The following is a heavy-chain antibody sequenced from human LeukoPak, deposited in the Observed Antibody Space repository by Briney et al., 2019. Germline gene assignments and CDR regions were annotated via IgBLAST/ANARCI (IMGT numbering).Heavy chain of an antibody. CDR3: AREIWSTRYCFDY. Sequence: GGSLRLSCAASGFAFSDYYMNWIRQAPGKGLEWVSYISSSGSTIYYADAVKGRFTISRDNAKNSLYLQMNSLRAEDTALYYCAREIWSTRYCFDYWGQGTLVTVSS. J-gene: IGHJ4*02. V-gene: IGHV3-11*04. D-gene: IGHD3-3*01. CDR1: GFAFSDYY. CDR2: ISSSGSTI.